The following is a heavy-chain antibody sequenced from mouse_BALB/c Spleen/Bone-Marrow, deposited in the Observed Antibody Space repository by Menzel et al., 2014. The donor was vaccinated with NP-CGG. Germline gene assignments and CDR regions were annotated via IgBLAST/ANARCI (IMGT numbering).Heavy chain of an antibody. Sequence: EVMLAESGAGLVQPGGSLKLSCATSGFNFRDYYMHWVRQTPEKRLEWVAYISNGGGRTYYPDTLKGRFTISRDNAKNTLYLQMSRLKSEDTAMYYCARQGALDYWGQGTSVTVSS. V-gene: IGHV5-12*02. D-gene: IGHD6-1*01. J-gene: IGHJ4*01. CDR1: GFNFRDYY. CDR2: ISNGGGRT. CDR3: ARQGALDY.